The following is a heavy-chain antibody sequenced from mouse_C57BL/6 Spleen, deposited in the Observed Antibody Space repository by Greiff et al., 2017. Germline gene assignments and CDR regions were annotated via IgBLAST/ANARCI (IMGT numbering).Heavy chain of an antibody. Sequence: QVQLQQSGPELVKPGASVKLSCKASGYTFTSYDINWVKQRPGQGLEWIGWIYPRDGSTKYNEKFKGKATLTVDTSSSTAYMELHSLTSEDSAVYCCAREEITTVVAGDAMDYWGQGTSVTVSS. V-gene: IGHV1-85*01. CDR1: GYTFTSYD. J-gene: IGHJ4*01. CDR3: AREEITTVVAGDAMDY. CDR2: IYPRDGST. D-gene: IGHD1-1*01.